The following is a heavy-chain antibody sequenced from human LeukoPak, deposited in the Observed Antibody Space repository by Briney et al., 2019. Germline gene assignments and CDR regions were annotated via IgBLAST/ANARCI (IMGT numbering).Heavy chain of an antibody. Sequence: ASVKVSCKASGYTFISYYMHWVRQAPGQGLEWMGIINPSGGFTSYAQRLQGRVAMTRDTSTTTVYMELSSLRSEDTAVYYCAGFYDSSEPFDYWGQGTLVTVSS. CDR2: INPSGGFT. D-gene: IGHD3-22*01. J-gene: IGHJ4*02. CDR1: GYTFISYY. CDR3: AGFYDSSEPFDY. V-gene: IGHV1-46*01.